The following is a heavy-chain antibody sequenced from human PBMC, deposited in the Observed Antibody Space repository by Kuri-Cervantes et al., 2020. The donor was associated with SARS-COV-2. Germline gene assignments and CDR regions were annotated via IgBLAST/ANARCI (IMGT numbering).Heavy chain of an antibody. CDR2: IYTEGSTA. D-gene: IGHD3-3*01. Sequence: GGSLRLSCAASGFSFSSYWMHWVRQAPGKGLVWVSRIYTEGSTASYADSVRGRFTISRDNAKNTLFLQMNSLRAEVTAVYYCARDVDPYYDYWSGSAGYWGQGTLVTVSS. CDR3: ARDVDPYYDYWSGSAGY. CDR1: GFSFSSYW. V-gene: IGHV3-74*01. J-gene: IGHJ4*02.